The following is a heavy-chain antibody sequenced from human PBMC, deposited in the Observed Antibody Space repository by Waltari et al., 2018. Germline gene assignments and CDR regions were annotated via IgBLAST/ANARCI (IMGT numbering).Heavy chain of an antibody. CDR3: AREAARRGAFDI. V-gene: IGHV4-4*07. J-gene: IGHJ3*02. D-gene: IGHD6-6*01. CDR1: GCSIRSYY. CDR2: IYTSGRT. Sequence: QVQLQESGPGLVKPSETLSLTCTVSGCSIRSYYWCWIRQPAGKGLEWIGRIYTSGRTNYNPSLKSRVTISVDKSKNQFSLKLSSVTAADTAVYYCAREAARRGAFDIWGQGTMVTVSS.